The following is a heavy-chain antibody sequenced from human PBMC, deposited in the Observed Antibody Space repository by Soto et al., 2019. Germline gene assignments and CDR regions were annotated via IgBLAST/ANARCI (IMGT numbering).Heavy chain of an antibody. CDR2: FDPEDGET. V-gene: IGHV1-24*01. CDR1: GYTLTELS. J-gene: IGHJ4*02. CDR3: ATGVSCSSTSCYGYPTYFDY. D-gene: IGHD2-2*01. Sequence: ASVKVSCKVSGYTLTELSMHWVRQVPGKGLEWMGGFDPEDGETIYAQKFQGRVTMTEDTSTDTAYMELGSLRSEDTAVYYCATGVSCSSTSCYGYPTYFDYWGQGTLVTVSS.